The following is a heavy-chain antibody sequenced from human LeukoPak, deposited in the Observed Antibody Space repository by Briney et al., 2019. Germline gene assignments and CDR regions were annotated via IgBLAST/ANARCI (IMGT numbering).Heavy chain of an antibody. CDR1: GFTFSSYS. J-gene: IGHJ4*02. D-gene: IGHD4-17*01. Sequence: GGSLRLSCAASGFTFSSYSMNWVRQAPGKGLEWVSSISSSSYILYADSVKGRFTTSRGNAKNSLFLQINSLRAEDTAVYYCARQGPYGDYSHWGQGTMVTVSS. CDR2: ISSSSYI. V-gene: IGHV3-21*01. CDR3: ARQGPYGDYSH.